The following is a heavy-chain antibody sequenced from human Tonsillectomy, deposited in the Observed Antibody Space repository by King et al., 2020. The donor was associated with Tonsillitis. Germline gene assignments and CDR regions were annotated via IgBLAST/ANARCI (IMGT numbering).Heavy chain of an antibody. J-gene: IGHJ4*02. CDR3: ARLTGDGSLSYDY. CDR1: GGSISSYY. CDR2: IHYSGST. V-gene: IGHV4-59*01. D-gene: IGHD7-27*01. Sequence: VQLVESGPGLVKPSETLSLTCTVSGGSISSYYWSWIRQPPGKGLEWIGYIHYSGSTNYNPSLKSRVTISVDTSKNQFSLKLSSVTAADTAVYYCARLTGDGSLSYDYWGQGTLVTVSS.